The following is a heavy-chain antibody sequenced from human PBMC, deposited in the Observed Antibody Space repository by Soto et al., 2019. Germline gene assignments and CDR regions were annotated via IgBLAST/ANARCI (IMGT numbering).Heavy chain of an antibody. D-gene: IGHD3-10*01. Sequence: YYVCRIRLHPKKWLEWIGSIYYSGSTYYNPSLKSRVTISVDTSKNQFSLKLSSVTAADTAVYYCAGDPVGLWFGESSYYYDGMDVWGQGPTVT. CDR3: AGDPVGLWFGESSYYYDGMDV. V-gene: IGHV4-39*02. J-gene: IGHJ6*02. CDR2: IYYSGST. CDR1: YY.